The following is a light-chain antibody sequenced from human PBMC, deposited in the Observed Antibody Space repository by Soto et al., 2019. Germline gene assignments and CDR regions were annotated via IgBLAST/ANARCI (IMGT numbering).Light chain of an antibody. J-gene: IGLJ2*01. Sequence: QSALTQPASVSGSPGQSITISCTGTSSHVSWYQQHPGEAPKLIIYAGTKRPSGVSNRFSGSKSDNTASLTISGLQADDEADYYCCSYAGIVIFGGGTKLTVL. CDR2: AGT. V-gene: IGLV2-23*01. CDR1: SSHV. CDR3: CSYAGIVI.